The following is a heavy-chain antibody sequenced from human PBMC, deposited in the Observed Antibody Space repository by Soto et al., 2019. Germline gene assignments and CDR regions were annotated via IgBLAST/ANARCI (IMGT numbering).Heavy chain of an antibody. D-gene: IGHD3-22*01. CDR2: IYYSGST. CDR3: ARSLDYYDSSGYSFDY. V-gene: IGHV4-59*01. Sequence: XTLSLPCTVSGGSLSSYEWSWIRQPPGKGLEWIGYIYYSGSTNYNPSLKSRVTISVETSKNKFSLKLSSVNAADPAVYSCARSLDYYDSSGYSFDYWGQGTLGTVSS. CDR1: GGSLSSYE. J-gene: IGHJ4*02.